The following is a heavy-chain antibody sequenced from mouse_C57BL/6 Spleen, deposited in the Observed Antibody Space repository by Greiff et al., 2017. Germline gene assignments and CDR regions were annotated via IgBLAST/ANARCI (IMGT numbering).Heavy chain of an antibody. CDR2: INYDGSST. CDR1: GFTFSDYY. V-gene: IGHV5-16*01. D-gene: IGHD1-1*01. J-gene: IGHJ4*01. Sequence: EVKLVESEGGLVQPGSSMKLSCTASGFTFSDYYMAWVRQVPEKGLEWVANINYDGSSTYYLDSLKSRFIISRDNAKNILYLQMSSLKSEDTATYYCARERSYYGSSYYAMDYWGQGTSVTVSS. CDR3: ARERSYYGSSYYAMDY.